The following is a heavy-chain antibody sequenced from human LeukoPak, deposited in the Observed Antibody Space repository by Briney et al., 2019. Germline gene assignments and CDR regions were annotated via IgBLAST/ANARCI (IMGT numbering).Heavy chain of an antibody. Sequence: GASVKVSCKASGGTFSSYTINWVRQAPRQGLEWMGGVIPIFGTANYTQKFQGRVTITADESTSTAYMELSSLRSEDTAVYYCARSPPTTILGVVITYYFDYWGQGTLVTVSS. CDR3: ARSPPTTILGVVITYYFDY. CDR2: VIPIFGTA. J-gene: IGHJ4*02. V-gene: IGHV1-69*13. CDR1: GGTFSSYT. D-gene: IGHD3-3*01.